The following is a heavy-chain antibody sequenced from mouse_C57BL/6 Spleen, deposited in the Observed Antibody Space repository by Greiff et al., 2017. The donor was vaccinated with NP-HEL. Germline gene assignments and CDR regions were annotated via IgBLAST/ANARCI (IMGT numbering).Heavy chain of an antibody. Sequence: VHLVESGAELARPGASVKLSCKASGYTFTSYGISWVKQRTGQGLEWIGEIYPRSGNTYYNEKFKGKATLTADKSSSTAYMELRSLTSEDSAVYFCARSAGSSYCWYFDVWGTGTTVTVSS. J-gene: IGHJ1*03. CDR1: GYTFTSYG. D-gene: IGHD1-1*01. V-gene: IGHV1-81*01. CDR2: IYPRSGNT. CDR3: ARSAGSSYCWYFDV.